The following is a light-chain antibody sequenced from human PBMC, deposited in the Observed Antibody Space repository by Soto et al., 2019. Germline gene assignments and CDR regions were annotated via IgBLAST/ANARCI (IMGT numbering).Light chain of an antibody. CDR3: NSYTSSSTYV. CDR2: EVT. V-gene: IGLV2-14*01. Sequence: QSALTQPASVSGSPGQSITISCTGTSSDIGGYNYISWYQHHPGKAPKLMIYEVTNRPSEISNRFSGSKSGNTASLTISGLQAEDEADYYCNSYTSSSTYVFGTGTKVTVL. J-gene: IGLJ1*01. CDR1: SSDIGGYNY.